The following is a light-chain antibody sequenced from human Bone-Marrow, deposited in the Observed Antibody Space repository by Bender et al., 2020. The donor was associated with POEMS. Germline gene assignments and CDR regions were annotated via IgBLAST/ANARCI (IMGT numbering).Light chain of an antibody. CDR1: SSDVRTYDL. V-gene: IGLV2-23*01. J-gene: IGLJ1*01. CDR3: CSYAPGSIYF. CDR2: EGT. Sequence: QSALTQPASVSGSPGQSITISCTGSSSDVRTYDLVSWYQQYPGKAPKLLIYEGTRRPSGISTRFSGSKSGNTASLTISGLQAEDEADYYCCSYAPGSIYFFGTGTKVTVL.